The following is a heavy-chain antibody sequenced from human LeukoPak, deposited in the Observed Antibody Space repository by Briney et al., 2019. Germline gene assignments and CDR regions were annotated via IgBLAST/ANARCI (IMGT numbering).Heavy chain of an antibody. CDR2: IIPIFGSA. CDR3: ARGLSRWSTPTSSYYYRRDV. J-gene: IGHJ6*02. CDR1: GGTLSSYS. D-gene: IGHD4-23*01. V-gene: IGHV1-69*13. Sequence: SVKVSCKASGGTLSSYSISWVRQAPGQGLEWMGGIIPIFGSANFAQKFQGRVTITADDSTNTAYMELCSLRSEDTAFYYCARGLSRWSTPTSSYYYRRDVWGQGPTVVVSS.